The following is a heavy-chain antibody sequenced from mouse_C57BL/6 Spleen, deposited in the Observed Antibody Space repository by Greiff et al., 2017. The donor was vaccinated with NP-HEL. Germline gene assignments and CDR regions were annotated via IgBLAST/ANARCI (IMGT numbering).Heavy chain of an antibody. CDR2: IYPGDGDT. CDR1: GYAFSSSW. J-gene: IGHJ2*01. D-gene: IGHD2-4*01. Sequence: QVQLKESGPELVKPGASVKISCKASGYAFSSSWMNWVKQRPGKGLEWIGRIYPGDGDTNYNGKFKGKATLTADKSSSTAYMQLSSLTSEDSAVYSCAKEMYDYDGYWGQGTTLTVSS. V-gene: IGHV1-82*01. CDR3: AKEMYDYDGY.